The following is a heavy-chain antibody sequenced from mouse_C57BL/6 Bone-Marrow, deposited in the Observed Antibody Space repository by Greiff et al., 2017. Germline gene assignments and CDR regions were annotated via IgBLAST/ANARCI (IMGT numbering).Heavy chain of an antibody. D-gene: IGHD3-3*01. J-gene: IGHJ2*01. V-gene: IGHV5-17*01. CDR1: GFTFSDYG. CDR2: ISSGSSTI. Sequence: EVKLMESGGGLVKPGGSLKLSCAASGFTFSDYGMHWVRQAPEKGLEWVAYISSGSSTIYYADTVKGRFTISRDNAKNTLFLQMTSLRSEDTAMYYCARGGHGYWGQGTTLTVSS. CDR3: ARGGHGY.